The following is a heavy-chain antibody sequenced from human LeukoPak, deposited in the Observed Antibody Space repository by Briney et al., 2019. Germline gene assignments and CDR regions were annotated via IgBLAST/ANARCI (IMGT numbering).Heavy chain of an antibody. CDR3: ATRAGYYYGSGSYSI. D-gene: IGHD3-10*01. CDR1: GYTLTELS. V-gene: IGHV1-24*01. CDR2: FDPEDGET. J-gene: IGHJ4*02. Sequence: ASVKVSCKVSGYTLTELSMHWVRQAPGKGREWMGGFDPEDGETIYAQKFQGRVTMTGDTSTDTAYMELSSLRSEDTAVYYCATRAGYYYGSGSYSIWGQGTLVTVSS.